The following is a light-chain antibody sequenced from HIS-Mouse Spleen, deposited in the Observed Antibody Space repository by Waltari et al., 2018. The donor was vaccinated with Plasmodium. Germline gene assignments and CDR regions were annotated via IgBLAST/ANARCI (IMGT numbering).Light chain of an antibody. Sequence: AIRMTQSPSSLSASTGDRVTLTCRASQRISSYLAWYQQKPGKAPKLLIYAASTLQSGVPSRFSGSGSGTDFTLTISCLQSEDFATYYCQQYYSYPRTFGGGTKVEIK. CDR2: AAS. V-gene: IGKV1-8*01. J-gene: IGKJ4*01. CDR1: QRISSY. CDR3: QQYYSYPRT.